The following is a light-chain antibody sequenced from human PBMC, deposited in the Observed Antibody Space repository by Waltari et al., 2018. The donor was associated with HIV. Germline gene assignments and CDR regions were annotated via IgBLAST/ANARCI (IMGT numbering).Light chain of an antibody. CDR2: KTS. Sequence: DIQMTQSPSTLSASVGDRVTITCRASQSTNKWLAWYQHKPGQAPKLLIYKTSRLDSGVPSRFSGSGSGTEFTLNISSLQPDDVATYYCHQYKGSAFGQGTKLEI. J-gene: IGKJ2*01. CDR3: HQYKGSA. V-gene: IGKV1-5*03. CDR1: QSTNKW.